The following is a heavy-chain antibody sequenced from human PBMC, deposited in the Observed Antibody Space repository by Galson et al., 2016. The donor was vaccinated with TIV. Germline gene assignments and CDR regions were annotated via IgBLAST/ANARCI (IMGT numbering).Heavy chain of an antibody. CDR3: AREGVPGYCSYTSCYGYYGLDV. V-gene: IGHV1-2*06. D-gene: IGHD2-2*03. CDR1: GYTFSHYF. J-gene: IGHJ6*02. Sequence: SVKVSCKASGYTFSHYFMHWVRQAPGQGLEWMGRINPNSGGTHYAVKFQGRVTMTRDTSISTGYVELSSLTSDDTAVYYCAREGVPGYCSYTSCYGYYGLDVWGQGTTVIVSS. CDR2: INPNSGGT.